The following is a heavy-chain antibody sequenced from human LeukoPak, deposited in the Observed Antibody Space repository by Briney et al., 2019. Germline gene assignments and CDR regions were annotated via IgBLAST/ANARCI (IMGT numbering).Heavy chain of an antibody. Sequence: GGSLRLSCAASGFTFSSYSMNWVRQAPGKGLEWVSYISSSSSDIYYADSVKVRFTISRDNAKNPLYLQMNSLRVEDTAVYYCASSGFGRNFDYWGQGTLVTVPS. V-gene: IGHV3-48*01. CDR1: GFTFSSYS. J-gene: IGHJ4*02. CDR2: ISSSSSDI. D-gene: IGHD3-10*01. CDR3: ASSGFGRNFDY.